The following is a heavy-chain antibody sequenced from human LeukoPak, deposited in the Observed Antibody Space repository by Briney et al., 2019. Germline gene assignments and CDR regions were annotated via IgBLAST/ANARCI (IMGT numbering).Heavy chain of an antibody. CDR1: GLTFTGYY. Sequence: ASVKVSCKASGLTFTGYYMNWVRQAPGQGLEWMGWINLNNGGTNYAQKFQGWVTMTRDTSISTAHMELSRLTYDDTAVYYCARDSATVTTPYFDYWGQGSLVTVPS. CDR3: ARDSATVTTPYFDY. J-gene: IGHJ4*02. CDR2: INLNNGGT. D-gene: IGHD4-17*01. V-gene: IGHV1-2*04.